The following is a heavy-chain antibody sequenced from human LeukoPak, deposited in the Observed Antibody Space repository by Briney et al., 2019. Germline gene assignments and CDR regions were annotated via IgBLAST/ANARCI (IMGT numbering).Heavy chain of an antibody. Sequence: PSETLSLTCAVSGYSISSGYYWGWIRQPPGKGLEWIGSINHSGSTYYNPSLKSRVTISVDTSKNQFSLKLSSVTAADTAVYYCARGAPFRGSWYQNWFDPWGQGTLVTVSS. V-gene: IGHV4-38-2*01. CDR1: GYSISSGYY. CDR3: ARGAPFRGSWYQNWFDP. CDR2: INHSGST. J-gene: IGHJ5*02. D-gene: IGHD6-13*01.